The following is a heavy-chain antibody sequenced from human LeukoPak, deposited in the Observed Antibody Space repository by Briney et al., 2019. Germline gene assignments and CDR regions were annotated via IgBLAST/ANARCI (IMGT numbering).Heavy chain of an antibody. CDR3: AREKIDFWSGYYDYYYYGMDV. CDR1: GYTFTGYY. J-gene: IGHJ6*02. V-gene: IGHV1-2*02. D-gene: IGHD3-3*01. CDR2: TNPNSGGT. Sequence: ASVKVSCKASGYTFTGYYMHWVRQAPGQGLEWMGWTNPNSGGTNYAQKFQGRVTMTRDTSISTAYMELSRLRSDDTAVYYCAREKIDFWSGYYDYYYYGMDVWGQGTTVTVSS.